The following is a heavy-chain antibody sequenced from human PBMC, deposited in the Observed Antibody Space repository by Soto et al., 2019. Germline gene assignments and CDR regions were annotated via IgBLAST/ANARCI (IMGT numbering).Heavy chain of an antibody. CDR2: IDPSDSYT. CDR3: ARRPSKGVYYYYGMDV. J-gene: IGHJ6*02. CDR1: GYSFTSYW. Sequence: PGESLKISCKGSGYSFTSYWISWVRQMPGKGLEWMGRIDPSDSYTNYSPSFQVHVTISADKSISTAYLQWSSLKASDTAMYYCARRPSKGVYYYYGMDVWGQGTTVTVSS. V-gene: IGHV5-10-1*01.